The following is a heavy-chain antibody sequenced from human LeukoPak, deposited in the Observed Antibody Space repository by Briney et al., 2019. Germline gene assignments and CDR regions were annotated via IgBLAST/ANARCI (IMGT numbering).Heavy chain of an antibody. D-gene: IGHD6-19*01. CDR2: IKEDGSVM. CDR3: ARDLWGSYSTGSYLDY. V-gene: IGHV3-7*01. J-gene: IGHJ4*02. CDR1: GFPFTNYW. Sequence: GGSLRLSCAVSGFPFTNYWMSWVRQAPGKGLEGVAHIKEDGSVMHYVASLKGRFTIFRASAHNSLYLQLNSLRVEDTAVYFCARDLWGSYSTGSYLDYWGQGALVTVSS.